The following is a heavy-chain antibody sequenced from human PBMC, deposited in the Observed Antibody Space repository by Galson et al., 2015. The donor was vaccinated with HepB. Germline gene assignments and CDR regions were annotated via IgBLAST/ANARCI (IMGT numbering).Heavy chain of an antibody. CDR2: INPSGGNT. V-gene: IGHV1-46*01. CDR3: ARGPMRGWFDA. Sequence: SVKVSCKASGYTFTNYYIHWVRQAPGQGLEWMGIINPSGGNTSYAQKFQGRVTMTRDTSTSTVYMELSSLRSEDTAVYYCARGPMRGWFDAWGQGTLVTVSS. J-gene: IGHJ5*02. CDR1: GYTFTNYY.